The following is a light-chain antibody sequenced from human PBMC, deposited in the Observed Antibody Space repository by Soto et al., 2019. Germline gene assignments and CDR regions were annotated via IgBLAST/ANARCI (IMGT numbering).Light chain of an antibody. J-gene: IGKJ4*01. V-gene: IGKV3-20*01. CDR2: GAS. Sequence: EIVLTQSPGTLSLSPGERATLSCRASQSVSSSHLAWYQQKPGQAPRLLISGASSRATATPDRFRGSGSGTDFTLTVNRLEPEDFALYYCQQYSAYPLSFGGGTKVDIK. CDR3: QQYSAYPLS. CDR1: QSVSSSH.